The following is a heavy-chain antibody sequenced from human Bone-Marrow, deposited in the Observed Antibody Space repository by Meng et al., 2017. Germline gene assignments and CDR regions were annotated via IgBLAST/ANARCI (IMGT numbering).Heavy chain of an antibody. J-gene: IGHJ4*02. D-gene: IGHD2-21*01. CDR2: IIPNSGDT. Sequence: VQVVQSGAGVKKPGSSVKVSCKASGGTFSSYAISWVRQAPGQGLEWMGHIIPNSGDTLYAPKFQGRVSMTADTSIGTAYVELSGLRSDDTAIYYCVRDENISLGKLFGDYWGQGTLVTVSS. CDR1: GGTFSSYA. V-gene: IGHV1-2*06. CDR3: VRDENISLGKLFGDY.